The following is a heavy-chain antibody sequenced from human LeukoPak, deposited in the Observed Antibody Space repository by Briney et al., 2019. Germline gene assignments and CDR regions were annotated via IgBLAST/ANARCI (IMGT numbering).Heavy chain of an antibody. Sequence: GGSLRLSCAASGFTFSSHAMSWVRQAPGKGLEWVSGISGSGGSTYYADSVQGRFTISRDNSKHTLYLQMNSLRAEDTAVYYCAKWLYSSGWYYFDYWGRGTLVTVSS. CDR3: AKWLYSSGWYYFDY. CDR1: GFTFSSHA. CDR2: ISGSGGST. J-gene: IGHJ4*02. V-gene: IGHV3-23*01. D-gene: IGHD6-19*01.